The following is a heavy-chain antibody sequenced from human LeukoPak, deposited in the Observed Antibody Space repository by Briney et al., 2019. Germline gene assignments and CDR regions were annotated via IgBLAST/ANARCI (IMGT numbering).Heavy chain of an antibody. V-gene: IGHV4-59*01. Sequence: SETLSLTCTVSGGSLSNYYWNWIRQLPGKGLEWIAYIYYSGSTNYNPSLKSRVTISLDTSKNQFSLKLSSVTTADTAVYYCARMPDILTGLDSWGQGTLVTVSS. CDR3: ARMPDILTGLDS. CDR2: IYYSGST. D-gene: IGHD3-9*01. CDR1: GGSLSNYY. J-gene: IGHJ4*02.